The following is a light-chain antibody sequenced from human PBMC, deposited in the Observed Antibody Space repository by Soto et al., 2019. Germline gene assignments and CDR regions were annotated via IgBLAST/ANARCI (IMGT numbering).Light chain of an antibody. CDR1: QSVSSY. CDR2: DAS. J-gene: IGKJ4*01. CDR3: QQRSNWPLT. V-gene: IGKV3-11*01. Sequence: EIVLTQSPATLSLSPGERATLSCRASQSVSSYLAWYQQQPGQAPRLLLYDASNRATAIPARFSGSGSGTDFTLTISSLEPEDFAVYYCQQRSNWPLTFGGGTKVEIK.